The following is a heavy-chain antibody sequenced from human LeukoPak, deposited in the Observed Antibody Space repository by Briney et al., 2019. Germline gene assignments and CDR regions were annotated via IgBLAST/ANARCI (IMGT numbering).Heavy chain of an antibody. CDR1: GFTFSSYS. J-gene: IGHJ3*02. CDR2: NSSSSSYI. V-gene: IGHV3-21*01. Sequence: GSLRLSCAASGFTFSSYSMNWVRQAPGKGLEWVSSNSSSSSYIYYADSVKGRFTISRDNAKNSLYLQMNSLRAEDTAVYYCARKGGGSSKPRRPDAFDIWGQGTMVTVSS. CDR3: ARKGGGSSKPRRPDAFDI. D-gene: IGHD6-6*01.